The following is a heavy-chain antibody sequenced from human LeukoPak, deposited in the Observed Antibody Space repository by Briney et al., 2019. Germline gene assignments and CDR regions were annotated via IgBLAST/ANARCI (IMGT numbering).Heavy chain of an antibody. CDR1: GYPFTYYG. CDR3: ARDGYGSGSYLFDY. V-gene: IGHV1-18*01. CDR2: ISAYNGKT. J-gene: IGHJ4*02. D-gene: IGHD3-10*01. Sequence: ASVKVSCKASGYPFTYYGVSWVRQAPGQGLEWVGWISAYNGKTNYAQMFQDRVTLTTDTSTGTAYMELRSLRSEDTAVYYCARDGYGSGSYLFDYWGQGTLVTVSS.